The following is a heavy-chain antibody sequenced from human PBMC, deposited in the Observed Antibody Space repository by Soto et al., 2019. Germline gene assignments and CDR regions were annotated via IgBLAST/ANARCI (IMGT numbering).Heavy chain of an antibody. V-gene: IGHV3-23*01. CDR1: GFTFSSYA. CDR2: ISGSGGST. J-gene: IGHJ3*02. Sequence: GGSLRLSCAASGFTFSSYAMSWVRQAPGKGLEWVSAISGSGGSTYYADSVKGRFTISRDNSKNTLYLQMNSLRAEDTAVYYCAKDISTKTPGFSVAGNGFEVAFDIWGQGTMVTVSS. D-gene: IGHD6-19*01. CDR3: AKDISTKTPGFSVAGNGFEVAFDI.